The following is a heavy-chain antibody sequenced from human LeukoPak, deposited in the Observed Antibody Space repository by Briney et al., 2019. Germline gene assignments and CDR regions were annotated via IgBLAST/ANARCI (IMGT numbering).Heavy chain of an antibody. CDR3: AKDLWSVAVSGLDH. CDR1: GFTFSSYA. V-gene: IGHV3-23*01. D-gene: IGHD3-3*01. J-gene: IGHJ4*02. Sequence: GESLRLSCAASGFTFSSYAMSWVRQAPGKGLEWVPAISGSGGSTYYADSVKGRFTISRDNSKNTLYLQMNSLRAEDTAVYYCAKDLWSVAVSGLDHWGQGTRVTVSS. CDR2: ISGSGGST.